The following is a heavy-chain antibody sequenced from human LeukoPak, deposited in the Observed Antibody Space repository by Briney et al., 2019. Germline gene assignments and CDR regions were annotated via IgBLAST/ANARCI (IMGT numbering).Heavy chain of an antibody. V-gene: IGHV3-48*01. CDR3: VRGGTYCGGDCYFDY. J-gene: IGHJ4*02. CDR1: GFTFSSYS. D-gene: IGHD2-21*02. Sequence: GGSLRLSCAASGFTFSSYSMNWVRQAPGKGLEWVSYISSSSSTIYYADSVKGRFTISRDNAKNSLYLQMNNLRAEDTAVYYCVRGGTYCGGDCYFDYWGQGTLVTVSS. CDR2: ISSSSSTI.